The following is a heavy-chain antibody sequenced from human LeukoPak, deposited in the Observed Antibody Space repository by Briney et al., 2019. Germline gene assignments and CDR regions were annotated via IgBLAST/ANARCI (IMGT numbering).Heavy chain of an antibody. CDR3: ARGPPYYFDY. V-gene: IGHV4-59*11. CDR1: GGSISSHY. J-gene: IGHJ4*02. Sequence: PSETLSLTCTVSGGSISSHYWSWIRQPPGKGLEWIGYIYYSGSTNYNPSLKSRVTISVDTSENQFSLKLSSVTAADTAVYYCARGPPYYFDYWGQGTLVTVSS. CDR2: IYYSGST.